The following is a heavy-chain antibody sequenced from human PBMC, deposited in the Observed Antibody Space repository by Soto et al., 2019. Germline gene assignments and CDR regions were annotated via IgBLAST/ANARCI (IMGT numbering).Heavy chain of an antibody. CDR1: GGTFSSYT. J-gene: IGHJ4*02. D-gene: IGHD1-1*01. V-gene: IGHV1-69*02. Sequence: QVQLVQSGAEVKKPGSSVKVSCKASGGTFSSYTISWVRQAPGQGLEWMGRIIPILGIANYAQKFQGRVTITADKSTSTAYMELSSLRSEDTAVYYCASPGGWNKTLYYFDYWGQGTLVTVSS. CDR3: ASPGGWNKTLYYFDY. CDR2: IIPILGIA.